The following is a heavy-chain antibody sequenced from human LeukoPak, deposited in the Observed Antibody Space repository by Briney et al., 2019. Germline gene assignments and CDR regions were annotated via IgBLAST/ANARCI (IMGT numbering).Heavy chain of an antibody. V-gene: IGHV4-61*01. J-gene: IGHJ3*02. Sequence: SETLSLTCTVSGGSISTSSYYWSWIRQPPGKGLEWIGYIYYSGSTNYNPSLKSRVTISVDTSKNQFSLKLSSVTAADTAVYYCARGGGSSGWYGDAFDIWGQGTMVTVSS. CDR3: ARGGGSSGWYGDAFDI. CDR2: IYYSGST. D-gene: IGHD6-19*01. CDR1: GGSISTSSYY.